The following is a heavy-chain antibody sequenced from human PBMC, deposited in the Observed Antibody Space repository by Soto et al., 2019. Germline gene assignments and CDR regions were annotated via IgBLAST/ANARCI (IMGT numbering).Heavy chain of an antibody. CDR2: IYTSGST. CDR1: GGSISSYY. CDR3: AREVAARGGWLDP. Sequence: SLTCTVSGGSISSYYWSWIRQPAGKGLEWIGRIYTSGSTNYNPSLKSRVTMTTDTSTSPAYMELRRLRSDDTAVYYCAREVAARGGWLDPWGQRTLVTVSS. V-gene: IGHV4-4*07. D-gene: IGHD6-6*01. J-gene: IGHJ5*02.